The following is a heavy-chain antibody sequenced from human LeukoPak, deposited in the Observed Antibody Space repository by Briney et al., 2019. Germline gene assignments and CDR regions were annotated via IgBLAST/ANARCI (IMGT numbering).Heavy chain of an antibody. CDR1: GGSISSGGYY. V-gene: IGHV4-31*03. J-gene: IGHJ4*02. CDR3: ARNGYSGYDYFDY. Sequence: SETLSLTCTVSGGSISSGGYYWSWIRQHPGKGLEWIGYIYYSGSTYYNPSLKSRITISVDTSKNQFSLKLSSVTAADTAVYYCARNGYSGYDYFDYWGQGTLVTVSS. CDR2: IYYSGST. D-gene: IGHD5-12*01.